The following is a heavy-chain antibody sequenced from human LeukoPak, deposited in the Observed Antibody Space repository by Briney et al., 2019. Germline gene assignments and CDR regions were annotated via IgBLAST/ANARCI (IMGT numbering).Heavy chain of an antibody. J-gene: IGHJ4*02. CDR3: ATYIAVADLFDY. CDR2: INPNSNGLN. CDR1: GYSLSDHY. D-gene: IGHD6-19*01. V-gene: IGHV1-2*07. Sequence: ASVKVSCKASGYSLSDHYMHWVRQAPGQGLEWMGWINPNSNGLNNYAHKFQGRVTMTSDTSISTAYMELSRLRSDDTAVYYCATYIAVADLFDYWGQGTLVTVSS.